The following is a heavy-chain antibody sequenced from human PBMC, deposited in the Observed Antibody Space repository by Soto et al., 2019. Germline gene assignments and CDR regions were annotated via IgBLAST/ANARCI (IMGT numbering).Heavy chain of an antibody. V-gene: IGHV4-39*07. Sequence: SETLSLTCTVSGGSITTSSYFWSWIRQPPGKGLEWIGDIYYVGSTFYNPSLKSRVTISVDTSKNQFSLKLSSVTAADTAVYYCARGPPLGYWGQGTLVTVS. J-gene: IGHJ4*02. CDR3: ARGPPLGY. CDR1: GGSITTSSYF. CDR2: IYYVGST.